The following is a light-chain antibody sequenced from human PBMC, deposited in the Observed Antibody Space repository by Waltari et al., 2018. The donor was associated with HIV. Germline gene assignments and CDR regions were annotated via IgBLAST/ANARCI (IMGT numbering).Light chain of an antibody. CDR1: QSVSYK. Sequence: IQMTQSTSSLSASVGDSVSITCRASQSVSYKVNWYQQKPGRPPKVLIYDASILQSGVPSRFSGGGSATDFTLTINSLQPDDFATYFCHQSYSFPLTFGPGTKVEI. CDR2: DAS. V-gene: IGKV1-39*01. J-gene: IGKJ3*01. CDR3: HQSYSFPLT.